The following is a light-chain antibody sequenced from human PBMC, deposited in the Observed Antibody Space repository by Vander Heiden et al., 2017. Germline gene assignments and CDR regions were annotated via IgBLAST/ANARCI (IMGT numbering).Light chain of an antibody. Sequence: DIQMTQSPSTLSASVGDRVTITCRASQSISSWLAWYQQKPGKAPKLLIYKASSLESGVPSRFSGSGYGTEFTLTISSLQPDDFAPYYCQQNKSYPTWTFGQGTKVEIK. CDR3: QQNKSYPTWT. V-gene: IGKV1-5*03. CDR2: KAS. J-gene: IGKJ1*01. CDR1: QSISSW.